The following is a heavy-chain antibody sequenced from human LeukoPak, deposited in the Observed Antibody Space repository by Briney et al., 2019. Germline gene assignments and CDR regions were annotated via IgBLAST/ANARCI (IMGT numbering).Heavy chain of an antibody. CDR2: ISAYNGNT. Sequence: ASVKVSCKASGYTFTSYGISWVRQAPGQGLEWMGWISAYNGNTNYAQKLQGRVTMTTDTSTSTAYMELRSLRSDDTAVYYCATDITMVRGVTYDAFDIWGQGTMVTVSS. J-gene: IGHJ3*02. CDR3: ATDITMVRGVTYDAFDI. CDR1: GYTFTSYG. D-gene: IGHD3-10*01. V-gene: IGHV1-18*01.